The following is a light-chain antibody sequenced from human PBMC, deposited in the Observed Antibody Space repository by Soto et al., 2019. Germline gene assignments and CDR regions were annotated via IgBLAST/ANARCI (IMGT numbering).Light chain of an antibody. J-gene: IGKJ5*01. CDR3: HQRNK. Sequence: ELVLTQPPATLSLSPGERATLSCRASQFLSSYLAWYQQIPGQPPRLLIYDTSNRVTGIPARFSGSRSGTDFTLTISSLEPEDFAVYFCHQRNKFGQGTRLEIK. CDR2: DTS. CDR1: QFLSSY. V-gene: IGKV3-11*01.